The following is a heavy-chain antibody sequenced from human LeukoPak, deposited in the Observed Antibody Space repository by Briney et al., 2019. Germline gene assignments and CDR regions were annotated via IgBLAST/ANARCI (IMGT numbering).Heavy chain of an antibody. V-gene: IGHV4-39*07. CDR1: GGSISSSSYY. CDR2: IYYSGST. D-gene: IGHD1-7*01. Sequence: SETLSLTCTVSGGSISSSSYYWGWIRQPPGKGLEWIGSIYYSGSTYYNPSLKSRVTISVDTSKNQFSLKLSSVTAADTAVYYCARESTGTTPFDYRGQGTLVTVSS. CDR3: ARESTGTTPFDY. J-gene: IGHJ4*02.